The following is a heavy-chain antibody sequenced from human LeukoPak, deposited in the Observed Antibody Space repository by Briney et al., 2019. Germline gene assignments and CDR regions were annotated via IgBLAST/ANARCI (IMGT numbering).Heavy chain of an antibody. J-gene: IGHJ4*02. Sequence: TGGSLRLSCAASGFTFSSYSMNWVRQAPGKGLEWVSHISSSSSTIYYADSVKGRFTISRDNSKNTLYLQLNSLGAEDTAVYYCAAQPCSVGRCYLDYWGQGTLVTVSS. V-gene: IGHV3-48*01. CDR1: GFTFSSYS. CDR3: AAQPCSVGRCYLDY. D-gene: IGHD2-15*01. CDR2: ISSSSSTI.